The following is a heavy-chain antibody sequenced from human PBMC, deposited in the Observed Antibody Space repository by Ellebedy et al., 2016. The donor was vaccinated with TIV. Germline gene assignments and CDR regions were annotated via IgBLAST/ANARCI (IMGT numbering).Heavy chain of an antibody. J-gene: IGHJ5*02. CDR3: ARILVETTRGGWFDP. D-gene: IGHD1-26*01. Sequence: GSLRLXXTVSGGSISSSSYYWGWIRQPPGKGLEWIATIYYSGSTYYNPSLKSRLTISVDTSKNHFSLKLSSVTAADTAVYYCARILVETTRGGWFDPWGQGTLVTVSS. V-gene: IGHV4-39*07. CDR1: GGSISSSSYY. CDR2: IYYSGST.